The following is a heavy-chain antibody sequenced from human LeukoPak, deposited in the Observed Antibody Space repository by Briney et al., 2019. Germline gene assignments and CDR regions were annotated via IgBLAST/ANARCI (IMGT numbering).Heavy chain of an antibody. CDR1: GFTFSSYA. CDR2: ISGSGGST. D-gene: IGHD4-17*01. CDR3: AKDPYGENHYYYGMDV. J-gene: IGHJ6*02. V-gene: IGHV3-23*01. Sequence: GASLRLSCAASGFTFSSYAMSWVRQAPGKGLEWVSAISGSGGSTYYADSVKGRFTISRDNSKNTLYLQMNSLRAEDTAVYCCAKDPYGENHYYYGMDVWGQGTTVTVSS.